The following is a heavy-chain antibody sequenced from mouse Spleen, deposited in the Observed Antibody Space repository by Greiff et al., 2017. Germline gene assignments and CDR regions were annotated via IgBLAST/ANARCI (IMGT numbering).Heavy chain of an antibody. CDR3: ARGGELRCAMDY. V-gene: IGHV5-16*01. Sequence: EVKLVESEGGLVQPGSSMKLSCTASGFTFSDYYMAWVRQVPEKGLEWVANINYDGSSTYYLDSLKSRFIISRDNAKNILYLQMSSLKSEDTATYYCARGGELRCAMDYWGQGTSVTVSS. CDR1: GFTFSDYY. CDR2: INYDGSST. J-gene: IGHJ4*01. D-gene: IGHD1-1*01.